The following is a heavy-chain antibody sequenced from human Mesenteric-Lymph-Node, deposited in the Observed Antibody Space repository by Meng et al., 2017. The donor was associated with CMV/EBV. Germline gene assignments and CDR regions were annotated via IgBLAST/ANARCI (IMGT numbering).Heavy chain of an antibody. Sequence: QVQLVQSGAEVKKPGASVKVSCKASGYTFTSYAISWVRQAPGQGLEWMGWINAYNGKXNYAQKIQGRVTMTTDTSTSTAYMELRSLRSDDTAVYYCARFQFLEWLSPSNWFDPWGQGTLVTVSS. CDR1: GYTFTSYA. D-gene: IGHD3-3*01. V-gene: IGHV1-18*01. J-gene: IGHJ5*02. CDR2: INAYNGKX. CDR3: ARFQFLEWLSPSNWFDP.